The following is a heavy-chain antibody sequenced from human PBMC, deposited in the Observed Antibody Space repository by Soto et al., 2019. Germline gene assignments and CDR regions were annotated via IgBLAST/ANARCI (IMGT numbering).Heavy chain of an antibody. CDR3: VRVLTIANIGTTSSSYYYMDV. Sequence: PGGSLRLSCAASGFTFSSYDMHWVRQATGKGLEWVSAIGTAGDTYYPGSEKGRFTISRENAKSSLYLQMNSLRAGDTAVYYCVRVLTIANIGTTSSSYYYMDVWGKGTTVTVSS. CDR1: GFTFSSYD. D-gene: IGHD1-1*01. J-gene: IGHJ6*03. CDR2: IGTAGDT. V-gene: IGHV3-13*01.